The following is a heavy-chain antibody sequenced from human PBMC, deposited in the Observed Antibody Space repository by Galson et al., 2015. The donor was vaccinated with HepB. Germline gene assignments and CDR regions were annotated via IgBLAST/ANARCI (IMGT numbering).Heavy chain of an antibody. CDR3: ARGGPTVANYNMDV. J-gene: IGHJ6*02. CDR1: GFTFSDYA. D-gene: IGHD4-23*01. Sequence: SLRLSCAVSGFTFSDYAIHWVRQAPGKGLEWVAVISYDESNKYYADSVKGRFTISRDNSKNTLFLQLNSLRPEDTAVYYCARGGPTVANYNMDVWGQGTTVTVSS. CDR2: ISYDESNK. V-gene: IGHV3-30-3*01.